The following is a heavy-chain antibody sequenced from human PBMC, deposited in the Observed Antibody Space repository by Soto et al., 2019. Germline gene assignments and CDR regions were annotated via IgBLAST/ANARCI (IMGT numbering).Heavy chain of an antibody. Sequence: SDTLSLTCTVSGGSISSYYWSWIRQPPGKGLEWIGYIYYSGSTNYNPSLKSRVTISVDTSKNQFSLKLSSVTAADTDVYYCARARGDYIDYWGQGTLVNVSS. V-gene: IGHV4-59*01. CDR1: GGSISSYY. J-gene: IGHJ4*02. CDR2: IYYSGST. CDR3: ARARGDYIDY.